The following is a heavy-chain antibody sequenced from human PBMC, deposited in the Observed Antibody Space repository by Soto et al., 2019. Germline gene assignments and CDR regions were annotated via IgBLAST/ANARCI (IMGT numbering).Heavy chain of an antibody. CDR1: GFTFSSYA. CDR3: AKAGLRYFDWLLGTNYFDY. CDR2: ISGSGGST. D-gene: IGHD3-9*01. Sequence: GGSLRLSCAASGFTFSSYAMSWVRQAPGKGLERVSAISGSGGSTYYADSVKGRFTISRDNSKNTLYLQMNSLRAEDTAVYYCAKAGLRYFDWLLGTNYFDYWGQGTLVTVSS. V-gene: IGHV3-23*01. J-gene: IGHJ4*02.